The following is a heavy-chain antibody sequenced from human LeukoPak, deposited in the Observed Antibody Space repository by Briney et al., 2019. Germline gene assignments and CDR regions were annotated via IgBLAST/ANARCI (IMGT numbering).Heavy chain of an antibody. CDR3: ARPFTVLRGEPHGALDI. J-gene: IGHJ3*02. CDR2: INLNSGDT. D-gene: IGHD3-10*01. Sequence: ASVKVSCKASGYTFTGYYMHWVRQAPGQGLEWMGWINLNSGDTNYAQMFQGRVTMTTDTSTTTGYMELRRLRSDDTAVYYCARPFTVLRGEPHGALDIWGQGTMVTVSS. CDR1: GYTFTGYY. V-gene: IGHV1-2*02.